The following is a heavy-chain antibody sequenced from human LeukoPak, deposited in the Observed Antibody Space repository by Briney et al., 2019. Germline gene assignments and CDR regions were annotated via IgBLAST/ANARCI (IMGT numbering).Heavy chain of an antibody. D-gene: IGHD3-16*02. CDR3: ARGLYDYVWGSYRENYYFDY. Sequence: PSETLSLTCTVSGGSISSYYWCWIWQPPRQGQEWIGNIYFSGSTNSNHSLTIRVTISVDTSKNQFSLKLSSVTAADTAVYYCARGLYDYVWGSYRENYYFDYWGQGTLVTVSS. CDR1: GGSISSYY. CDR2: IYFSGST. V-gene: IGHV4-59*01. J-gene: IGHJ4*02.